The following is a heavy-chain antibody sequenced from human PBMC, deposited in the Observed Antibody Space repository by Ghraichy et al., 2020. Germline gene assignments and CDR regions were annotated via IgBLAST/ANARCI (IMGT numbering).Heavy chain of an antibody. V-gene: IGHV4-39*01. D-gene: IGHD6-19*01. CDR1: GGTISSSRHY. J-gene: IGHJ4*02. Sequence: SQTLSLTCSVSGGTISSSRHYWAWVRQPPGKGLEWIGRISQSGSTDYNSSLTSRVSISVDTSKNQFSLPVTSLTAADTAVYFCARFIIGWYYFDFWGPGTLVSVSS. CDR2: ISQSGST. CDR3: ARFIIGWYYFDF.